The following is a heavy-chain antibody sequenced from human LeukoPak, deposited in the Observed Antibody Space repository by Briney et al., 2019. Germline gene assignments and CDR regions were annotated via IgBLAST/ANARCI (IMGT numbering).Heavy chain of an antibody. V-gene: IGHV4-39*01. CDR2: IYYSGST. Sequence: SETLSLTCTVSGGSISSTSHYWGWIRQPPGKGLEWIGSIYYSGSTYYNPSLKSRVTISVDTSKNQFSLRLSSVTAADMAVYLCARLGYRVSWTDCWGQRTLVTVSS. CDR1: GGSISSTSHY. CDR3: ARLGYRVSWTDC. J-gene: IGHJ4*02. D-gene: IGHD6-13*01.